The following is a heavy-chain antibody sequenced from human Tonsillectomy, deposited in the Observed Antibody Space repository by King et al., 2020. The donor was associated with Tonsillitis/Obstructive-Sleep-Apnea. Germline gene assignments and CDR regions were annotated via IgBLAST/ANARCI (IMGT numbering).Heavy chain of an antibody. D-gene: IGHD2-2*01. CDR3: SRESFVLVPGVMGGGFDC. Sequence: HVQLQQWGAGLLKPSETLSLTCAVYGGSFSGYYWTWIRQPPGKGLEWIGEINHSGSTNYNPSLKSRVTISLDTSKNQFSLKLSSVTAADPAVYYCSRESFVLVPGVMGGGFDCWGQGTLVTVSS. J-gene: IGHJ4*02. CDR1: GGSFSGYY. V-gene: IGHV4-34*01. CDR2: INHSGST.